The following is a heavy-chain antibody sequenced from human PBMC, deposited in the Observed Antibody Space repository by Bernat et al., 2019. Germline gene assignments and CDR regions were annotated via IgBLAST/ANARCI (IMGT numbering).Heavy chain of an antibody. V-gene: IGHV3-53*02. J-gene: IGHJ4*02. Sequence: EVQLVETGGGLIQPGGSLRLSCAASGFTVSSNYMSWVRQAPGKGLEWVSVIYSGGSTYYADSVKGRFTISRDNSKNTLYLQMNSLRAEDTAVYYCARLRITMVRGVIITGYFDYWGQGTLVTVSS. D-gene: IGHD3-10*01. CDR2: IYSGGST. CDR1: GFTVSSNY. CDR3: ARLRITMVRGVIITGYFDY.